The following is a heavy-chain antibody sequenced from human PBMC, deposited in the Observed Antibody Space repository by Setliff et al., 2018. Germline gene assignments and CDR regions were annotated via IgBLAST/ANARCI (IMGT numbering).Heavy chain of an antibody. Sequence: GESLKISCKGSGYTFTNYWIAWVRQMPGKGLEYMGIIYPADSDTTYSPSFQGQVTISADKSINTAYLQWSSLKASDTAIYYCARVGPLADDAFDIWGQGTMVTVSS. D-gene: IGHD1-26*01. CDR3: ARVGPLADDAFDI. CDR1: GYTFTNYW. V-gene: IGHV5-51*01. CDR2: IYPADSDT. J-gene: IGHJ3*02.